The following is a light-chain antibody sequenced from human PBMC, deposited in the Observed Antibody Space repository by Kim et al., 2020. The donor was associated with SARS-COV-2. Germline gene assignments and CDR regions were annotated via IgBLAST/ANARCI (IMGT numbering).Light chain of an antibody. J-gene: IGKJ1*01. CDR1: QAIRSD. CDR2: DAS. Sequence: AIQMTQSPSSLSASVGDRVIITCRASQAIRSDLGWYQQKPGKAPQLLIHDASTLQSGVPSRFSGSGSGTDFTLTISSLQPEDFATYYCLQDYSYPRTFGPGTKVDIK. V-gene: IGKV1-6*01. CDR3: LQDYSYPRT.